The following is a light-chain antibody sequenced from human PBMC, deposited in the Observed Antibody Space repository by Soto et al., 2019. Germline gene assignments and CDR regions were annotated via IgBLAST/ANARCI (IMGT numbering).Light chain of an antibody. J-gene: IGLJ2*01. CDR2: EVS. V-gene: IGLV2-8*01. CDR1: RSDVGSYNY. Sequence: QSALTQPPSASGSPGQSVTISCTGTRSDVGSYNYVSWYQQHPGKAPKLMIYEVSKRPSGVPDRFSGSKSGNTASLTVSGLQAEDEADYYCSSYTSSSTVVFGGGTKLTVL. CDR3: SSYTSSSTVV.